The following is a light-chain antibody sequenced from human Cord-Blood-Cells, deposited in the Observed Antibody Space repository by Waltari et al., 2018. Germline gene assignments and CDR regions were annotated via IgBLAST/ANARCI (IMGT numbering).Light chain of an antibody. J-gene: IGLJ3*02. Sequence: QFVLTQPPSASGTPGPRVTISCSGSSSKLGSNYVYWYQQLPGTAPKLLIFRNNRRPSGVPDRFSGSKSGTSASLAISGLRSEDEADYYCAAWDDSLSGWVFGGGTKLTVL. CDR3: AAWDDSLSGWV. CDR1: SSKLGSNY. CDR2: RNN. V-gene: IGLV1-47*01.